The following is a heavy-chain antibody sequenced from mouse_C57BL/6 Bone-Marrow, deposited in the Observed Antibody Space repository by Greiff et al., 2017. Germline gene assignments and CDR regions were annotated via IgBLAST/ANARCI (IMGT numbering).Heavy chain of an antibody. Sequence: EVQLQESGPGLVKPSQSLSLTCSVTGYSITSGYYWNWIRQFPGNKLEWMGYISYDGSNNYNPSLKNRISITRDTSKNQFFLKLNSVTTEDTATYYCAREGTTVVARNFDVWGTGTTVTVSS. CDR3: AREGTTVVARNFDV. CDR1: GYSITSGYY. D-gene: IGHD1-1*01. CDR2: ISYDGSN. J-gene: IGHJ1*03. V-gene: IGHV3-6*01.